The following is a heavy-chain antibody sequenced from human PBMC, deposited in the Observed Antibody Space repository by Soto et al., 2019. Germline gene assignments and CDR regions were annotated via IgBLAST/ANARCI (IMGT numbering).Heavy chain of an antibody. CDR3: ARLPQWYYYYVDV. CDR1: RGSISSNNW. Sequence: SETLSLTCAVSRGSISSNNWWSWVRQPPGKGLEWIGRIYHSGTTNYNPALKRRVTMSVDKSKNQFSLHLSSVPAADTAVYYCARLPQWYYYYVDVWGKGTTVTVSS. CDR2: IYHSGTT. D-gene: IGHD2-8*01. V-gene: IGHV4-4*02. J-gene: IGHJ6*03.